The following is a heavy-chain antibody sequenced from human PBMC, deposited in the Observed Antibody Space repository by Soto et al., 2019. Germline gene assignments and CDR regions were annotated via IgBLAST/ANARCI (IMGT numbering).Heavy chain of an antibody. CDR2: ISYDGNNE. D-gene: IGHD2-15*01. Sequence: QVQLLESGGGVVQPGRSLRLSCAGSGFTFTSFGMHWVRQAPGKGLEWVAVISYDGNNEYYADSVKGRFTISRDNSKNALYRHMLRLRAEGPAAYYWAIEGSPRYCGGGGCDSIQAYWGKGTLVTVSS. CDR1: GFTFTSFG. V-gene: IGHV3-30*03. J-gene: IGHJ4*02. CDR3: AIEGSPRYCGGGGCDSIQAY.